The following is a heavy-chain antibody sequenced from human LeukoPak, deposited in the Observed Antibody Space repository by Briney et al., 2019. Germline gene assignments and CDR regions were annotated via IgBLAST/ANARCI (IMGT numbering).Heavy chain of an antibody. D-gene: IGHD1/OR15-1a*01. V-gene: IGHV3-7*01. Sequence: GGSLRLSCAASEFTFSDYWMNWVRLAPGKGLEWVASIRQDGSEKSYVDSVKGRFTISRDNTWNSLYLQMNSLRAEDTAVYYCARDGTAPGLYFDLWGQGTLVTVSS. CDR2: IRQDGSEK. CDR1: EFTFSDYW. J-gene: IGHJ4*01. CDR3: ARDGTAPGLYFDL.